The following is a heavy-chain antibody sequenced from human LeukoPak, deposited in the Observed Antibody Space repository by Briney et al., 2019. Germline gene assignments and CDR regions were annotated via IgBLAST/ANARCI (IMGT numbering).Heavy chain of an antibody. V-gene: IGHV4-59*08. CDR1: GGSISSYY. D-gene: IGHD4-11*01. Sequence: SETLSLTCTVSGGSISSYYWSWIRQPPGKGLEWIGYIYYNGDTNYNPSLKSRVTISVDTSKNQFSLRLSSVTAADTAAYYCARQPAYTFSFDYWGQGALVTVSS. J-gene: IGHJ4*02. CDR2: IYYNGDT. CDR3: ARQPAYTFSFDY.